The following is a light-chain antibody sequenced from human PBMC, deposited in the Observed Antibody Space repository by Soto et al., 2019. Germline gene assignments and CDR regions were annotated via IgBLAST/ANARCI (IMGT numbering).Light chain of an antibody. CDR3: ASYTDYNPLVI. CDR2: DVT. CDR1: SSDIGAYNY. V-gene: IGLV2-14*01. J-gene: IGLJ2*01. Sequence: QSALTQPASVSGSPGQSIAISCTGSSSDIGAYNYVSWYQHHPGKAPKLIIYDVTSRPSGVSSRFSGAKSGNAASLIISGLQSEDEADYFCASYTDYNPLVIFGGGTKVTVL.